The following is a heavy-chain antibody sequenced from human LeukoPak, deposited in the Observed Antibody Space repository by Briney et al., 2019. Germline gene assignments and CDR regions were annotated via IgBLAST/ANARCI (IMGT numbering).Heavy chain of an antibody. CDR3: ARLCYGSRSRSFDY. CDR1: GGSVSNGGYY. V-gene: IGHV4-31*03. Sequence: PSETLSLTCSVSGGSVSNGGYYWSWIRQHPGKGLEWIGYIYYSGTTYYNPSLKSRVTISVDTSKNQFSLKLSSVTAADTAVYYCARLCYGSRSRSFDYWGQGTLVTVSS. D-gene: IGHD3-10*01. J-gene: IGHJ4*02. CDR2: IYYSGTT.